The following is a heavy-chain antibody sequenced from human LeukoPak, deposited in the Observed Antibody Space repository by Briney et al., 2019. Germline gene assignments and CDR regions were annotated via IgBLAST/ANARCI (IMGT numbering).Heavy chain of an antibody. CDR3: AGGTYSSSSTVFDY. CDR2: ISNSGSTM. CDR1: GFTFGDYY. D-gene: IGHD6-6*01. J-gene: IGHJ4*02. Sequence: PGGSLRLSCAASGFTFGDYYMSWIRQAPGKGLEWVSYISNSGSTMYYADSVKGRFTISRDNAKNSLYLQMNSLRAEDTAVYYCAGGTYSSSSTVFDYWGQGTLVTVSS. V-gene: IGHV3-11*04.